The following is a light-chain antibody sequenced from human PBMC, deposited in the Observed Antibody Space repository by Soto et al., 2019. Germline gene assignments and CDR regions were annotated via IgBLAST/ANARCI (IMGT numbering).Light chain of an antibody. V-gene: IGKV3-20*01. CDR3: QQFSGSVT. J-gene: IGKJ4*01. Sequence: EVVLTQSPGTLSLSPGERATLSCRASQSVRNSYLGLYQQKPGQAPRLLIYGASKRQSGVPDRFSGGGSGTDFTLTISSLEPEDFAVYYCQQFSGSVTFGGGTRVDIK. CDR2: GAS. CDR1: QSVRNSY.